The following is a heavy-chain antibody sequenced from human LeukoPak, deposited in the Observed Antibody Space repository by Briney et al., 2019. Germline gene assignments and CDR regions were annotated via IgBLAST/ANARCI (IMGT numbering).Heavy chain of an antibody. CDR3: ATTLIYYYDSSGHDAFDI. D-gene: IGHD3-22*01. V-gene: IGHV3-7*01. CDR1: GFTVSSYW. Sequence: GSLRLSCAASGFTVSSYWMCWVRQAPGKGLEWVANIKQDGSEKYYVDTVKGRFTISRDNAKNSLYLQMNSLRAEDTAAYYCATTLIYYYDSSGHDAFDIWGQGTMVTVSS. J-gene: IGHJ3*02. CDR2: IKQDGSEK.